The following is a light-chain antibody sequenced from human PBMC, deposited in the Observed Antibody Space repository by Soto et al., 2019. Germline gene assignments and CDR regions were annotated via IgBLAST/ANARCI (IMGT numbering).Light chain of an antibody. CDR1: SSDVGAYNY. J-gene: IGLJ3*02. V-gene: IGLV2-8*01. CDR2: EVT. CDR3: SSFASSNTWV. Sequence: QSVLTQPPSASGSPRQSVTISCTGTSSDVGAYNYVSWYQQHAGKAPKLVIYEVTKRPSGVPDRFSGSKSANTASLTVSGLQAEDEADYYCSSFASSNTWVFGGRTKLTVL.